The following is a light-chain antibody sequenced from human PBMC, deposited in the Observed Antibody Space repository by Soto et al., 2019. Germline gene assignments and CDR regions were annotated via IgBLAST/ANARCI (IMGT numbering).Light chain of an antibody. J-gene: IGKJ1*01. V-gene: IGKV3-15*01. Sequence: EIVMTQSPATLSVSPGERATLSCRASQSVSSNLAWYQQKPGQAPRLLIYAASARATGIPARFSGSGSGTEFTLTISSLQSEDFAIYYCQQYKEWPPWTFGQGTKVDNK. CDR3: QQYKEWPPWT. CDR2: AAS. CDR1: QSVSSN.